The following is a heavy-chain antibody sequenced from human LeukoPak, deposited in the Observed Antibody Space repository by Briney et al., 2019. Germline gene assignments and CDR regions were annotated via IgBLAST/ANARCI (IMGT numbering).Heavy chain of an antibody. J-gene: IGHJ4*02. CDR3: VRGDYCSGGSCLLDY. V-gene: IGHV1-69*13. Sequence: ASVKVSCKASGGTFSSYAISWVRQAPGQGLEWMGGIIPIFGTANYAQKFQGRVTITADESTSTAYMELSSLRSEDTAVYYCVRGDYCSGGSCLLDYSGQGTLVTVSS. CDR1: GGTFSSYA. D-gene: IGHD2-15*01. CDR2: IIPIFGTA.